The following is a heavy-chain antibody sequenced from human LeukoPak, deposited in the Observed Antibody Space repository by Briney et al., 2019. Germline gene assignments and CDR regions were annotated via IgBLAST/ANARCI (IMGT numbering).Heavy chain of an antibody. V-gene: IGHV1-2*02. J-gene: IGHJ4*02. CDR3: ARQVFSSYVFDY. Sequence: ASVKVSCKASGYAFTDYYMFWVRQAPGQGLESMGWINPNSGGPNYAQKFQGRVTMTRDTSMSTAYMELSRLTSDDTAVYYCARQVFSSYVFDYWGQGALVTVSS. CDR2: INPNSGGP. CDR1: GYAFTDYY. D-gene: IGHD6-6*01.